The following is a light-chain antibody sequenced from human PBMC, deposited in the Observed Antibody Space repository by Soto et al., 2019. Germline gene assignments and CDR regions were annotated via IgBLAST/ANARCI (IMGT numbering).Light chain of an antibody. J-gene: IGKJ4*01. CDR1: QSISSY. Sequence: DIQMTQSPSSLSASVGDRGTITCRASQSISSYLNWYQQKPGKAPKLLIYAASSLQSGVPSRFSGSGYGTDFTLTISSLQPEDFANYYCQQSYSTPLTFGGGTKVEIK. CDR2: AAS. CDR3: QQSYSTPLT. V-gene: IGKV1-39*01.